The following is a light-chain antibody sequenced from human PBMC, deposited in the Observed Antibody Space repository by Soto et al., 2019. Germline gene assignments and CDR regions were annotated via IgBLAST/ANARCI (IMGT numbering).Light chain of an antibody. J-gene: IGLJ1*01. CDR1: TSDIGGYDY. Sequence: QSALTQPPSASGSPGQSVAISCTGTTSDIGGYDYVSWYQQHPGKAPKLMIYEVNKRPSGVPDRFSGSKSGNTASLTVSGLQAEDEADYYCSSPGGNSPYVFGTGTKVTVL. V-gene: IGLV2-8*01. CDR3: SSPGGNSPYV. CDR2: EVN.